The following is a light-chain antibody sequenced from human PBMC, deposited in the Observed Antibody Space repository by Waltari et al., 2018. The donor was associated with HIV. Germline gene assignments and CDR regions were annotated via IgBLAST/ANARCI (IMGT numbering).Light chain of an antibody. CDR2: GAS. Sequence: LTQSPATLSVSPGERVTLSCRASQSLTANLAWYQQRPGQAPRLLIYGASSRATAIPARFTGSGSGTDYTLTISSVQSEDSAVYYCQQNIHWPPYTFGQGTKL. CDR3: QQNIHWPPYT. CDR1: QSLTAN. J-gene: IGKJ2*01. V-gene: IGKV3-15*01.